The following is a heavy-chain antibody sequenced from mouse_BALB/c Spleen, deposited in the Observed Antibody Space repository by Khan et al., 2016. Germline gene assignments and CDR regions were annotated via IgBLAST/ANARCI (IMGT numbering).Heavy chain of an antibody. J-gene: IGHJ1*01. CDR1: GYSITSDYA. CDR2: ISYSGVS. V-gene: IGHV3-2*02. D-gene: IGHD1-2*01. Sequence: EVQLQESGPGLVKPSQSLSLTCTVTGYSITSDYAWNWIRQFPGNKLEWMGYISYSGVSSYNPSLKSRISLTRDTSKNQFFLPLTSVIHEDTATYYCARSHYYGYWFFDVWGAGTTVTVSS. CDR3: ARSHYYGYWFFDV.